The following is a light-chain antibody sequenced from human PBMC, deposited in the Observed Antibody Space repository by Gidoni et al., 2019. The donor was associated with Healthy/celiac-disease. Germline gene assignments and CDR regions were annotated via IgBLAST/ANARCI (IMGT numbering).Light chain of an antibody. CDR2: GAS. Sequence: THSCRASQSVSSSYLAWYQQKPGQAHRLLIYGASSRATGITDRFSGSGSGTDFTLTISRLEPEDFAVYYCQQFQTFGQGTKVEIK. V-gene: IGKV3-20*01. J-gene: IGKJ1*01. CDR3: QQFQT. CDR1: QSVSSSY.